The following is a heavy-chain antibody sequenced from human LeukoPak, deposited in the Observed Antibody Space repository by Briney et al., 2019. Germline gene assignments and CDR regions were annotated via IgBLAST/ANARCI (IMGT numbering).Heavy chain of an antibody. J-gene: IGHJ4*02. CDR2: LSSDGTSI. D-gene: IGHD3-3*02. CDR1: GFTFRDYW. Sequence: PGRSLRLSCIASGFTFRDYWMHWVRQAPGKGLVWVSRLSSDGTSINYADSVKGRFTISRDNAKHTLYLQMTSLRAEDTAVYYCTRGSASISALSDYWGQGTLVTVSS. CDR3: TRGSASISALSDY. V-gene: IGHV3-74*01.